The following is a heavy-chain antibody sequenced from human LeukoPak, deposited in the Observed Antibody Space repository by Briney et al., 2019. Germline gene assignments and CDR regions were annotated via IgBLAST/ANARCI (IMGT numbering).Heavy chain of an antibody. D-gene: IGHD3-3*01. J-gene: IGHJ4*02. CDR1: GCSISSYY. CDR2: IYYSGST. V-gene: IGHV4-59*01. CDR3: ARILTIFGVVSKFDY. Sequence: PSETLSLTCTVSGCSISSYYWSWIRQPPGKGLEWIGYIYYSGSTNYNPSLKRRGTISVDTSKNQFSLKLSSVTAADTAVYYCARILTIFGVVSKFDYWGQGALVTVSS.